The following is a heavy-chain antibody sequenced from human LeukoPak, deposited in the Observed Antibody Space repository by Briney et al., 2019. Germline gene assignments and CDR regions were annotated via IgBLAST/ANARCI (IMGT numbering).Heavy chain of an antibody. V-gene: IGHV4-34*01. J-gene: IGHJ4*02. CDR3: ARGLWFFDY. CDR1: GGSFSGYY. Sequence: PSETLSLTCAVYGGSFSGYYWSWIRQPPGKGLEWIGEINHSGSTNYNPSLKSRVTISVETSKNQFSLKLSSVTAADTAVYYCARGLWFFDYWGQGTLVTVSS. D-gene: IGHD5-18*01. CDR2: INHSGST.